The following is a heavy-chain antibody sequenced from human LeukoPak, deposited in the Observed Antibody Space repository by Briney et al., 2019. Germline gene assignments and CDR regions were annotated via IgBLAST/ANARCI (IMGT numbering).Heavy chain of an antibody. J-gene: IGHJ4*02. CDR3: AKRGVVIRVILVGFHKEAYYFDS. D-gene: IGHD3-22*01. CDR1: GISLSNYG. Sequence: GVSLRLSCADSGISLSNYGMSWVRQAPGKGLEWVAGISGSGGGTDYADSVKGRFTISRDNPKNTLYLQMNRLRAEDTAVYFCAKRGVVIRVILVGFHKEAYYFDSWGQGALVTVSS. CDR2: ISGSGGGT. V-gene: IGHV3-23*01.